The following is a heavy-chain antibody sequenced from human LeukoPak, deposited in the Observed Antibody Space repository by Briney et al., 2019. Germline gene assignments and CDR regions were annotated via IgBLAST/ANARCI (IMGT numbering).Heavy chain of an antibody. J-gene: IGHJ4*02. Sequence: RGSLRLSCAASGFTFSRYAMSWVRQAPGKGLEWVSAISGSGGSTYYADSVKGRFTISRDNSKNTLYLQMNSLRAEDTAVYYCAKDRGAAAGRAVFDYWGQGTLVTVSS. CDR3: AKDRGAAAGRAVFDY. V-gene: IGHV3-23*01. CDR1: GFTFSRYA. D-gene: IGHD6-13*01. CDR2: ISGSGGST.